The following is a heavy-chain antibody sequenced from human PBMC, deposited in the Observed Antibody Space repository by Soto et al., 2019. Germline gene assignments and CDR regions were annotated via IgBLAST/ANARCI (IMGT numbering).Heavy chain of an antibody. CDR2: IYYSGST. Sequence: SETLSLTCTVSGGSISSYYWSWIRQPPGKGLEWIGYIYYSGSTNYNPSLKSRVTISVDTSKNQFSLKLNSVTAADTAVYYCARRVGSCSGTSCNGWFDPWGQGTLVTVSS. D-gene: IGHD2-2*01. V-gene: IGHV4-59*08. CDR3: ARRVGSCSGTSCNGWFDP. J-gene: IGHJ5*02. CDR1: GGSISSYY.